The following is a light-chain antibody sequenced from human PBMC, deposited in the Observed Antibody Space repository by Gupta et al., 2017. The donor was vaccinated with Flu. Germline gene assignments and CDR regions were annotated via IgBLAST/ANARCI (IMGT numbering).Light chain of an antibody. J-gene: IGKJ2*03. Sequence: GQSPQLLIYLGSHRASGVPDRFSGGGSGTDFTLKISRVEAEDVWVYYCMQALQTGFGQGTKLEI. CDR2: LGS. V-gene: IGKV2-28*01. CDR3: MQALQTG.